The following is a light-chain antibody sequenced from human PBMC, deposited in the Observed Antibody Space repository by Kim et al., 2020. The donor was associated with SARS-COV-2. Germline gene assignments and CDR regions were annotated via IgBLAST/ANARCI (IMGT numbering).Light chain of an antibody. V-gene: IGLV3-1*01. CDR2: QDS. Sequence: SYELTQPPSVSVSPGQTASITCSGDKLGDKYACWYQQKPGQSPVLVIYQDSKRPSGILERFSGSNSGNTATLTLSGTQAMDEADYYCQAWACSNVVFGGG. CDR3: QAWACSNVV. J-gene: IGLJ2*01. CDR1: KLGDKY.